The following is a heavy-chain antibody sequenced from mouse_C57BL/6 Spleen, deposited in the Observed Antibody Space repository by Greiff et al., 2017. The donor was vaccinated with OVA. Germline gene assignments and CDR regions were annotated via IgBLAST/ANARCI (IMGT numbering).Heavy chain of an antibody. V-gene: IGHV1-26*01. J-gene: IGHJ2*01. Sequence: VQLQQSGPELVKPGASVKISCKASGYTFTDYYMNWVKQSHGKSLEWIGDINPNNGGTSYNQKFKGKATLTVDKSSSTAYMELRSLTSEDSAVYYCARGTGNYFDYWGQGTTLTVSS. D-gene: IGHD4-1*01. CDR3: ARGTGNYFDY. CDR2: INPNNGGT. CDR1: GYTFTDYY.